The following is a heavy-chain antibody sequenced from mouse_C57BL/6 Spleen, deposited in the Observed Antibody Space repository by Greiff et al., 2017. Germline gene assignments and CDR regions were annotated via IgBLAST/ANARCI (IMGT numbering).Heavy chain of an antibody. V-gene: IGHV1-82*01. CDR1: GYAFSSSW. D-gene: IGHD1-1*01. CDR3: ARGDYYGSSYRWYFDV. CDR2: IDPGDGDT. Sequence: QVQLKQSGPELVKPGASVKISCKASGYAFSSSWMNWVKQRPGKGLEWIGRIDPGDGDTNYNGKFKGKATLTADKSSSTAYMQLSSLTSEDSAVYFCARGDYYGSSYRWYFDVWGTGTTVTVSS. J-gene: IGHJ1*03.